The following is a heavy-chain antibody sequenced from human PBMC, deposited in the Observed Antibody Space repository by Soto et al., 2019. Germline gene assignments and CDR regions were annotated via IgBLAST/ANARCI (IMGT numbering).Heavy chain of an antibody. CDR3: AREQYQLLFRYFAL. Sequence: SETLSLTCTVSGGSISSGGYYWSWIRQHPGKGLEWIGYIYYSGSTYYNPSLKSRVTISVDTSKNQFSLKLSSVTAADTAVYYCAREQYQLLFRYFALWGRGTLVTVSS. J-gene: IGHJ2*01. D-gene: IGHD2-2*01. CDR2: IYYSGST. CDR1: GGSISSGGYY. V-gene: IGHV4-31*02.